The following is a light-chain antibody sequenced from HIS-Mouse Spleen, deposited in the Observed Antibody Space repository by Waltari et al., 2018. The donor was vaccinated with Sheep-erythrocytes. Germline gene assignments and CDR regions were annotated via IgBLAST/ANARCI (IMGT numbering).Light chain of an antibody. Sequence: QSALTQPRSVSGSPGQSVTISCTGTSSDVGGYNYVSLYQQHPGNAPKLMIYDVSKRPSGVPDRFSGSKSGNTASLTISGLQAEDEADYYCCSYAGSYNHVFATGTKVTVL. CDR2: DVS. J-gene: IGLJ1*01. CDR1: SSDVGGYNY. V-gene: IGLV2-11*01. CDR3: CSYAGSYNHV.